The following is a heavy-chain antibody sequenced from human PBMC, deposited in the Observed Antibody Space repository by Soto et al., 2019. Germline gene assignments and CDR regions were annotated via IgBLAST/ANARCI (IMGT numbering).Heavy chain of an antibody. CDR2: MYYSGSS. CDR1: GGSVSSSNHC. Sequence: QVQLQESGPGLVKPSETLSLTCTVSGGSVSSSNHCWSWIRQPPGKGLEWIGYMYYSGSSNYSPSLKSRVTMSMDASKNQFSLRLTSVTAADPAVYYCVRGFLRTAGDLWGQGTLVTVSS. CDR3: VRGFLRTAGDL. V-gene: IGHV4-61*01. J-gene: IGHJ4*02. D-gene: IGHD3-16*01.